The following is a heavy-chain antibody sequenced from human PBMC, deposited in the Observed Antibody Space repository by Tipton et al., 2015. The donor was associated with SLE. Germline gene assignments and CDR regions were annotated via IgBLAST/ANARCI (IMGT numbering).Heavy chain of an antibody. V-gene: IGHV4-59*01. D-gene: IGHD3-9*01. J-gene: IGHJ4*02. CDR2: VYFDGST. CDR3: ARGKRHYDVLTGYYSKPHYFDF. CDR1: RGSISSYY. Sequence: TLSLTCTVSRGSISSYYWSWIRQSPGKGLEWIGYVYFDGSTNYNPSLKSRVTISVDTSKNQFSLKLKSVSAADTAVYYCARGKRHYDVLTGYYSKPHYFDFWGQGTVVAVSP.